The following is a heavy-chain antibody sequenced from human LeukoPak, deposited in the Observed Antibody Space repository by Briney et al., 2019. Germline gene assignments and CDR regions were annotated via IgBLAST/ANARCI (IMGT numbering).Heavy chain of an antibody. Sequence: PGGSLRLSCAASGFTFSSYSMNWVRQAPGKGLEWVSSISSSSSYIYYADSVKGRFTISRDNAKNSLYLQMNSLRAEDTAVYYCAREPVGYCSGGSCYSNYWGQGTLVTVSS. V-gene: IGHV3-21*01. CDR1: GFTFSSYS. CDR3: AREPVGYCSGGSCYSNY. J-gene: IGHJ4*02. D-gene: IGHD2-15*01. CDR2: ISSSSSYI.